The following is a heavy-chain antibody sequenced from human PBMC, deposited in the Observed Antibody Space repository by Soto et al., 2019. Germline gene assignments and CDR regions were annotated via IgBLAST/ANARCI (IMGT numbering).Heavy chain of an antibody. V-gene: IGHV4-39*01. Sequence: SETLSLTCTVSGGSISSSSYYWGWIRQPPGKGLEWIGSIYYSGSTYYNPSLKSRVTISVDTSKNQFSLKLSSVTAADTAVYYCASPTPLYSSGWYHPPPPDVWGKGTTVTVSS. D-gene: IGHD6-19*01. J-gene: IGHJ6*04. CDR1: GGSISSSSYY. CDR3: ASPTPLYSSGWYHPPPPDV. CDR2: IYYSGST.